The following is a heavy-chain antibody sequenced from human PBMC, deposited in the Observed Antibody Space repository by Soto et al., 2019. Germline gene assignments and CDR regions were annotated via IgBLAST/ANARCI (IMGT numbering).Heavy chain of an antibody. V-gene: IGHV4-34*01. CDR2: INHSGST. D-gene: IGHD1-7*01. CDR1: GGSFSNYY. J-gene: IGHJ4*02. CDR3: ARGRITGTATMGY. Sequence: QVQLQQWGAGLLKPSETLSLTCAVYGGSFSNYYWSWIRQHPGKGLVWIGEINHSGSTNYNPSRTSRFTIAVDTSKNQFSLTLSSVTSAGTAVYYCARGRITGTATMGYWGQGTLVTVSS.